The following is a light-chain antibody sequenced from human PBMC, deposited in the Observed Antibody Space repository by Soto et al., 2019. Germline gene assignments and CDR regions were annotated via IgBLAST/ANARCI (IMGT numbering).Light chain of an antibody. CDR3: QQYYNTPYT. CDR2: WAS. J-gene: IGKJ2*01. V-gene: IGKV4-1*01. Sequence: DFVMTQSPDSLTVSLGERATINCKSSQTVLYNSNNKNYLAWYQQKPGQPPKLLIYWASTRESGVPDRFSGSGSGTDFTLTISSRQAEDVAVYYCQQYYNTPYTFGQGTKLEIK. CDR1: QTVLYNSNNKNY.